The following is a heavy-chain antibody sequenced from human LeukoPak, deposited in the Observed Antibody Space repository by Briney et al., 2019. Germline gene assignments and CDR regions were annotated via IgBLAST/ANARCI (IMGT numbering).Heavy chain of an antibody. V-gene: IGHV1-8*01. CDR3: AKVGTSRENWFAP. CDR1: GYTFSSND. CDR2: MNPNSGNT. Sequence: AASVKVSCKASGYTFSSNDINWVRQATGQGLEWMGWMNPNSGNTAYAQKFQGRVTMTRDTSISTAYMELSGLRSDDTAVYYCAKVGTSRENWFAPWGQGTLVTVSS. J-gene: IGHJ5*02.